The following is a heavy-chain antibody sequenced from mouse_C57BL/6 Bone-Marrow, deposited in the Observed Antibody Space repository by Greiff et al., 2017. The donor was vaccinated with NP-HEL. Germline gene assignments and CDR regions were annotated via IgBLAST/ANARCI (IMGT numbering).Heavy chain of an antibody. CDR2: ISNGGGST. CDR1: GFTFSDYY. D-gene: IGHD1-1*01. J-gene: IGHJ4*01. Sequence: EVKVVESGGGLVQPGGSLKLSCAASGFTFSDYYMYWVRQTPEKRLEWVAYISNGGGSTYYPDTVKGRFTISRDNAKNTLYLQMSRLKSEDTAMYYCARRGGSSYYAMDYWGQGTSVTVSS. V-gene: IGHV5-12*01. CDR3: ARRGGSSYYAMDY.